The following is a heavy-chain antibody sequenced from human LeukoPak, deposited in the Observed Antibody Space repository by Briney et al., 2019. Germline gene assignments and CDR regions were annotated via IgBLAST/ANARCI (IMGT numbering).Heavy chain of an antibody. Sequence: GGSLRLSCAASGFTFSSYAMSWVRQAPGKGLEWVSGLSGSGGRTDYADSVKGRFTISRDNSKNTLYLQMNGLRADDTAVYYCAKAAHTSGYLGQDYWGQGTLVTVSS. J-gene: IGHJ4*02. CDR3: AKAAHTSGYLGQDY. CDR2: LSGSGGRT. CDR1: GFTFSSYA. V-gene: IGHV3-23*01. D-gene: IGHD3-22*01.